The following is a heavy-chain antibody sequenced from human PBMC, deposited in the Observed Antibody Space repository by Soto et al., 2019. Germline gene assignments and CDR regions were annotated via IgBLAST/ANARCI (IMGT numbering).Heavy chain of an antibody. J-gene: IGHJ6*03. CDR1: GYTFTSYV. D-gene: IGHD3-16*02. V-gene: IGHV1-18*01. Sequence: QVQLVQSGAEVKKPGASVKVSCKASGYTFTSYVISWVRQAPGQGLEWMGWISAYNGNTNYAQKLQGRVTMATDTSTSTAYMKLRSLRSDDTAVYYCARTSMLIWESYRYYYYYYKDVWGKGTTVTVSS. CDR2: ISAYNGNT. CDR3: ARTSMLIWESYRYYYYYYKDV.